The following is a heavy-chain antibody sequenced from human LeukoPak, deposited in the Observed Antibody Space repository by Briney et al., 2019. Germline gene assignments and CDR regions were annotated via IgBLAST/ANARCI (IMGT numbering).Heavy chain of an antibody. Sequence: SETLSLTCAVYGGSFSGYYWSWIRQPPGKGLEWIGEINHSGSTNYNPSLKSRVTISVDTSKNQFSLKLSSVTAADTAVYYCARGYSYGSLYWFDPWGQGTLVTVSS. CDR3: ARGYSYGSLYWFDP. V-gene: IGHV4-34*01. D-gene: IGHD5-18*01. CDR2: INHSGST. CDR1: GGSFSGYY. J-gene: IGHJ5*02.